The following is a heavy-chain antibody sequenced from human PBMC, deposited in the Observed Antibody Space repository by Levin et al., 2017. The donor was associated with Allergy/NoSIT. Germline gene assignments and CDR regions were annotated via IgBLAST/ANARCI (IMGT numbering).Heavy chain of an antibody. CDR1: GGSISNSNW. V-gene: IGHV4-4*02. D-gene: IGHD3-10*01. Sequence: SETLSLTCAVSGGSISNSNWWSWVRQPPGKGLEWIGEIYHSGSTNYNPSLKSRVTISADKSKNQFSLKLNSVTAADTAVYYCARVDYYDSGSWCFDYWGQGTLVTVSS. J-gene: IGHJ4*02. CDR2: IYHSGST. CDR3: ARVDYYDSGSWCFDY.